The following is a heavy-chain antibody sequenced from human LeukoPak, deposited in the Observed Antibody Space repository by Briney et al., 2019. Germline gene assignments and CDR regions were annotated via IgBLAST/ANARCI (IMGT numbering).Heavy chain of an antibody. V-gene: IGHV1-2*02. CDR2: INPNSGGT. D-gene: IGHD6-6*01. CDR1: GYTFTGYY. CDR3: ARDSSSSYYMDV. Sequence: ASVKVSCKASGYTFTGYYMHWVRQAPGQGLEWMGWINPNSGGTNYAQKFQGRVTMTRDTSISTAYMELSRLRSDDTAVYYCARDSSSSYYMDVWGKGTTVTVSS. J-gene: IGHJ6*03.